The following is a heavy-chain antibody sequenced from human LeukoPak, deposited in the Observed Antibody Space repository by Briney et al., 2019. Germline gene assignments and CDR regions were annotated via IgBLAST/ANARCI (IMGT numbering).Heavy chain of an antibody. D-gene: IGHD3-22*01. Sequence: PGGSLRLSCVASGFAFSAYEMNWVRQAPGKGLEWVAYMSGTDTTRYYADSVRGRFTISRDNAKNSLYLQMSSLRVEHTALYYCTTLGYHLDSWGQGTPVTVSS. CDR2: MSGTDTTR. CDR1: GFAFSAYE. CDR3: TTLGYHLDS. V-gene: IGHV3-48*03. J-gene: IGHJ4*02.